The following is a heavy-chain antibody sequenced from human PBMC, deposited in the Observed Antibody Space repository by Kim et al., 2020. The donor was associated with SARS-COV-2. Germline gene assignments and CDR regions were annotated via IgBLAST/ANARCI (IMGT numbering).Heavy chain of an antibody. Sequence: GGRTYYAESVKGRFTISRDNSKNTLYLQMNSLRAEDTAVYYCARGAAVRIWGPGTLVTVSS. CDR3: ARGAAVRI. CDR2: GGRT. J-gene: IGHJ4*02. V-gene: IGHV3-66*01. D-gene: IGHD6-19*01.